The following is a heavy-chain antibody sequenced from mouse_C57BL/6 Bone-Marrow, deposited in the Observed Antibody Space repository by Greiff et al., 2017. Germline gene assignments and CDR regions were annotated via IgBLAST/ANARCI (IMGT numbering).Heavy chain of an antibody. CDR3: SRDGSTLYWYFDV. CDR1: GYTFTSYW. V-gene: IGHV1-55*01. J-gene: IGHJ1*03. Sequence: QVQLKQPGAELVKPGASVKMSCKASGYTFTSYWITWVKQRPGQGLEWIGDIYPGSGSTNYNEKFKSKATLTVDKSTSTTYMQLSRLTSEDSAFYFCSRDGSTLYWYFDVWGTVTTVTVSS. CDR2: IYPGSGST. D-gene: IGHD1-1*01.